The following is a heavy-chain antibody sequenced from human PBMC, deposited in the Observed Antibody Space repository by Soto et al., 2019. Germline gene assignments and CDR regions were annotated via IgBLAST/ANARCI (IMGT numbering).Heavy chain of an antibody. D-gene: IGHD3-22*01. V-gene: IGHV1-69*13. CDR1: GGTFSSYA. CDR3: AFRPWDYYDSSGYGWFDP. CDR2: IIPIFGTA. J-gene: IGHJ5*02. Sequence: ASVKVSCKASGGTFSSYAISWVRQAPGQGLEWMGGIIPIFGTANYAQKFQGRVTITADESTSTAYMELSSLRSEDTAVYYCAFRPWDYYDSSGYGWFDPWGQGTLVTVSS.